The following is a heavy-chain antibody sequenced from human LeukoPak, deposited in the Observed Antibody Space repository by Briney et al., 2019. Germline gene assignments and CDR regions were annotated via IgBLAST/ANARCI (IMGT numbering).Heavy chain of an antibody. CDR3: ARARWDIVVVPAAAVNYYYYYYMDV. D-gene: IGHD2-2*01. CDR1: GYSINNNYY. J-gene: IGHJ6*03. Sequence: PSETLSLTCTVSGYSINNNYYWGWVRQPPGKGLEWIGNIFYSGSTYYSPSLKSRVTISLDTSKNQFSLKLSSVTAADTAMYYCARARWDIVVVPAAAVNYYYYYYMDVWGKGTTVTISS. CDR2: IFYSGST. V-gene: IGHV4-38-2*02.